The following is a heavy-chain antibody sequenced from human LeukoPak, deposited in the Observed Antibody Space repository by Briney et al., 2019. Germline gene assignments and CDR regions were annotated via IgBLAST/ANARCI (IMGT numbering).Heavy chain of an antibody. CDR3: ASGDDFWSGYWN. CDR1: GYTCTSYG. D-gene: IGHD3-3*01. CDR2: ISAYNGNT. V-gene: IGHV1-18*01. J-gene: IGHJ4*02. Sequence: ASVKVSCKASGYTCTSYGISWVRQAPGQGLDWMGWISAYNGNTNYAQKLQGRVTMTTDTSTSTAYMELRSRRSDDTAVYYCASGDDFWSGYWNWGQGTLVTVSS.